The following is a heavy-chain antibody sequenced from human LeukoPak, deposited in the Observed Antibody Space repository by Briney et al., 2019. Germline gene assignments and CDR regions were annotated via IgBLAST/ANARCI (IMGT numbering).Heavy chain of an antibody. J-gene: IGHJ4*02. CDR2: IWYDGSNK. CDR1: GVSIRSNY. D-gene: IGHD1-7*01. Sequence: LSLTCTVSGVSIRSNYWNWVRQAPGKGLEWVAVIWYDGSNKYYADSVKGRFTISRDNSKNTIYLQMDSLRAEDTAIYYCARDYWWNYDYWGQGTLVTVSS. CDR3: ARDYWWNYDY. V-gene: IGHV3-33*08.